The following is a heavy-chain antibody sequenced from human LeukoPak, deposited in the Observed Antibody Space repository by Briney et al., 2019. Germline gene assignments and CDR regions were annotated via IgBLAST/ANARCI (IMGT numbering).Heavy chain of an antibody. J-gene: IGHJ6*02. D-gene: IGHD5-18*01. CDR1: GDIVSNDTAA. Sequence: SQTLSLTCAISGDIVSNDTAAWSWIRQSPSRGLEWLGRTYYRSKWYYDYAISVKSRMTIDLETSKNRFSLHLNSVTPDDTAVYYCARLRRYIKQATSGMDVWGQGTTVTVSS. V-gene: IGHV6-1*01. CDR3: ARLRRYIKQATSGMDV. CDR2: TYYRSKWYY.